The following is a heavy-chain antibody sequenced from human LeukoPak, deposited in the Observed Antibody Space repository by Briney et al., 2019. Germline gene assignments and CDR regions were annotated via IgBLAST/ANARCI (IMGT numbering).Heavy chain of an antibody. CDR2: IVVGSGNT. J-gene: IGHJ4*02. Sequence: GASVKVSCKASGFTFTSSAVQWVRQARGQRLEWTGWIVVGSGNTNYAQKFQERVTITRDMSTSTAYMELSSLRSEDTAVYYCAADYVETGIAVAGTVYWGQGTLVTVSS. V-gene: IGHV1-58*01. D-gene: IGHD6-19*01. CDR1: GFTFTSSA. CDR3: AADYVETGIAVAGTVY.